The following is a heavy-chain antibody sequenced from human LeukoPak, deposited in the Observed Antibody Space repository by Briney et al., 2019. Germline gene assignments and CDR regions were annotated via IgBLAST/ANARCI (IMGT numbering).Heavy chain of an antibody. Sequence: ASVKVSCRASGYTFTSYGISWVRQAPGQGLEWMGWISGYNGNTNYAQKLQGRVTMTTDTSTSTAYMELRSLTSEDTAVYYCAKNTPTAAAGGGERPHYWGQGTLVTVSS. J-gene: IGHJ4*02. CDR3: AKNTPTAAAGGGERPHY. D-gene: IGHD6-13*01. CDR2: ISGYNGNT. CDR1: GYTFTSYG. V-gene: IGHV1-18*01.